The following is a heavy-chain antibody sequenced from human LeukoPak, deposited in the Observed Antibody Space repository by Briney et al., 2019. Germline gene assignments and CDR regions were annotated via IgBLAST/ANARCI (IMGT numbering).Heavy chain of an antibody. D-gene: IGHD4-17*01. CDR3: ATTVTTRYYFDS. J-gene: IGHJ4*02. CDR2: IYYSGST. Sequence: SETLSLTCTVSGGSISSYYWSWIRQPPGKGLEWIGYIYYSGSTNYNPSLKSRVTISVDTSKNQFSLNLSSVTAADTAVYYCATTVTTRYYFDSWGQGSLVTVSS. V-gene: IGHV4-59*01. CDR1: GGSISSYY.